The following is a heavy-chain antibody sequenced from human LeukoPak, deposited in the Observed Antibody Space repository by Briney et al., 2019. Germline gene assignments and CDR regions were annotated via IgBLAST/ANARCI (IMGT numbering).Heavy chain of an antibody. CDR3: ARAPGWFGELLLDY. D-gene: IGHD3-10*01. CDR1: GGSISSYY. V-gene: IGHV4-59*01. CDR2: IYYSGST. J-gene: IGHJ4*02. Sequence: SETLSLXCTVSGGSISSYYWSWIRQPPGKGLEWIGYIYYSGSTNYNPSLKSRVTISVDTSKNQFSLKLSSVTAADTAVYYCARAPGWFGELLLDYWGQGTLVTVSS.